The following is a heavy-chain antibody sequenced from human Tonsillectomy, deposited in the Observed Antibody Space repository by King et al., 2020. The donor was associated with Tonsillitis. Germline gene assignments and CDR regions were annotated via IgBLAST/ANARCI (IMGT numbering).Heavy chain of an antibody. CDR3: ARRVYSGYDPFDY. D-gene: IGHD5-12*01. V-gene: IGHV4-39*01. CDR1: GGSISSSNYY. CDR2: IYYSGST. J-gene: IGHJ4*02. Sequence: QLQESGPGLVKPSETLSLTCTVSGGSISSSNYYWGWIRQPPGKGLEWIGSIYYSGSTYYNPSLKSRVTISVDTSKNQFSLKLSSVTAADTAVYYCARRVYSGYDPFDYWGQGTLVTVSS.